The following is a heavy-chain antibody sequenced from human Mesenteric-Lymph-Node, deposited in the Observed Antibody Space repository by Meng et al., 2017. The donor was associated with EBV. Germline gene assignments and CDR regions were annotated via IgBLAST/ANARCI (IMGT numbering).Heavy chain of an antibody. CDR3: ARVTWPRLAVYYFDF. D-gene: IGHD5-12*01. J-gene: IGHJ4*02. Sequence: VTRRESGPGLLNPSGRLALPWAVSNASISSSAWWSGVRQSPGKGLEWIGEIYHSGTTSYNPSLKSRATLSVDKSRNEFSLKLSSVTAADTAVYYCARVTWPRLAVYYFDFWGQGTLVTVSS. V-gene: IGHV4-4*02. CDR2: IYHSGTT. CDR1: NASISSSAW.